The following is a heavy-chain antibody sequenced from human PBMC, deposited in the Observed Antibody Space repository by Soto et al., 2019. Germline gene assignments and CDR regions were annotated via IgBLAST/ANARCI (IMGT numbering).Heavy chain of an antibody. CDR1: GGSFSVYY. CDR2: INHVGTT. Sequence: SETLSLTCAVSGGSFSVYYCNWIRHPPGKGLEWIGEINHVGTTTYNPSLKSRVTITLDTSKSQISLTLNSLTAADTAVYYCARGGVRFHYAMDVWGLGTTVTVSS. D-gene: IGHD3-10*01. J-gene: IGHJ6*02. CDR3: ARGGVRFHYAMDV. V-gene: IGHV4-34*01.